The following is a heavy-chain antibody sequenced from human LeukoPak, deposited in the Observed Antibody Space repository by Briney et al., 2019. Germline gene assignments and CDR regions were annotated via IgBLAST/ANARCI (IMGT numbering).Heavy chain of an antibody. Sequence: TETLSLTCAVYGGPLSGYYWSWIRQPPGKGLEWDGANNHSGSTNYNPSLKSRVTISVDTSKNQFSLKLSSVTAADTAVYYCARPARDDFWSGSFDYWGQGTLVTVSS. V-gene: IGHV4-34*01. CDR3: ARPARDDFWSGSFDY. CDR2: NNHSGST. CDR1: GGPLSGYY. J-gene: IGHJ4*02. D-gene: IGHD3-3*01.